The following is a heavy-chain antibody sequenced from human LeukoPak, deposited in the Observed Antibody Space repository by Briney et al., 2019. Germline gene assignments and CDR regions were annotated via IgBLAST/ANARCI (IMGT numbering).Heavy chain of an antibody. J-gene: IGHJ3*02. CDR3: ARDSTVIIWFGELWPNDAFDI. D-gene: IGHD3-10*01. CDR2: INPNSGGT. Sequence: GASVKVSCKASGYTFTGYYMHWVRQAPGQGLEWMGWINPNSGGTNYAQKFQGRVTMTRDTSISTAYMELSRLRSDDTAVYYCARDSTVIIWFGELWPNDAFDIWGQGTMVTVSS. CDR1: GYTFTGYY. V-gene: IGHV1-2*02.